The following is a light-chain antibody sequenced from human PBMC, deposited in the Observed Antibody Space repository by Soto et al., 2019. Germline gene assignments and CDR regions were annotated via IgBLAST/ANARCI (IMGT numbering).Light chain of an antibody. V-gene: IGKV1-5*01. CDR3: QQYNSYWT. CDR2: DAS. CDR1: QSLSGW. J-gene: IGKJ1*01. Sequence: DIQMTQYTSTLSASVGDRVIITCRASQSLSGWLAWYQQKPGKAPKLLIYDASSLESGVPSRFSGSGSGTEFTLTISSLQSDDFATYYCQQYNSYWTFGQGTK.